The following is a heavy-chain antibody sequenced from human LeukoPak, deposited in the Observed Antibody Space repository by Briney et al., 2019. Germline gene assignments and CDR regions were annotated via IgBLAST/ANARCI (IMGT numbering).Heavy chain of an antibody. J-gene: IGHJ4*02. CDR2: INNGGSTT. V-gene: IGHV3-74*01. CDR3: ARRAPTRYFDY. D-gene: IGHD5-24*01. CDR1: GFTFSSYW. Sequence: QPGGSLRLSCAASGFTFSSYWMHWVRQAPGKGLVWVSAINNGGSTTAYADSVKGRFTISRDNAKNTLCLQMNSLRAEDTAVYYCARRAPTRYFDYWGQGTLVTVSS.